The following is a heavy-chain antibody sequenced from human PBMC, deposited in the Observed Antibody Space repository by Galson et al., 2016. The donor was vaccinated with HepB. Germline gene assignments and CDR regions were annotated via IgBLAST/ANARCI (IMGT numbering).Heavy chain of an antibody. J-gene: IGHJ6*02. CDR2: IWYDGSNK. D-gene: IGHD3-10*01. V-gene: IGHV3-33*01. CDR3: ATIDGGHGSGSYLDYSGLDV. Sequence: SLRLSCAASGFTFSNYGMHWVRQAPGKGLEWVALIWYDGSNKYYADSVKGRFTLSRDNSKNTLYLQLNSLRAEDTAVYYCATIDGGHGSGSYLDYSGLDVRGQGTTVTVSS. CDR1: GFTFSNYG.